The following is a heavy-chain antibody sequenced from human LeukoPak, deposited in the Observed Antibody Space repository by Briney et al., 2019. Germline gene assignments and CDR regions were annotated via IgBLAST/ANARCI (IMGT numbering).Heavy chain of an antibody. CDR3: ARGGYQLLWHWFDP. CDR1: GGSFSGYY. D-gene: IGHD2-2*01. CDR2: INHSGST. Sequence: SETLSLTCAVYGGSFSGYYWSWIRQPPGKGLEWIGEINHSGSTNYNPSLKSRVTISVDTSKNQFSLKLSSVTAADTAVYYCARGGYQLLWHWFDPWGQGTLVTVSS. V-gene: IGHV4-34*01. J-gene: IGHJ5*02.